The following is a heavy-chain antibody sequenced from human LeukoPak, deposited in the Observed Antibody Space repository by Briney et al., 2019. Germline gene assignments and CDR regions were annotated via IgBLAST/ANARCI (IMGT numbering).Heavy chain of an antibody. CDR3: AKSASGWTRSGFDV. CDR2: IIPIFGIA. D-gene: IGHD6-19*01. Sequence: GSSVKVSCKASGGTFSSYAISWVRQAPGQGLEWMGRIIPIFGIANYAQEFQGRVTITADKSTSTAYMELSSLRSEDTALYYCAKSASGWTRSGFDVWGKGTTVTVSS. V-gene: IGHV1-69*04. CDR1: GGTFSSYA. J-gene: IGHJ6*04.